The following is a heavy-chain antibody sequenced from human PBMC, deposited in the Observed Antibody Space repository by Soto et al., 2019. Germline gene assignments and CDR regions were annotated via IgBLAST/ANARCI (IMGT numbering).Heavy chain of an antibody. J-gene: IGHJ4*02. D-gene: IGHD3-22*01. CDR3: AKQHDSSGYYYLFDY. CDR1: GFTFSSYG. CDR2: ISYDGSNK. V-gene: IGHV3-30*18. Sequence: PGGSLRLSCAASGFTFSSYGMHWVRQAPGKGLEWVAVISYDGSNKYYADSVEGRFTISRDNSKNTLYLQMNSLRAEDTAVYYCAKQHDSSGYYYLFDYWGQGTLVTVSS.